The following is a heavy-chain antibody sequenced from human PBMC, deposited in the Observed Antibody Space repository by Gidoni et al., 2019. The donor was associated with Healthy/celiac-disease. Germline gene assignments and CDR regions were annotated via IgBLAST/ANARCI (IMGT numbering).Heavy chain of an antibody. Sequence: EVQLLESGGGLVQPGGSLRLSCAASGFTFSSYAMNWVRQAPGKGLEWVSTISGSGGATYYADSVKGRFTLSRDNSKNTLYLQMNSLRAEDTAVYYCAKDDRITIFGVGYYMDVWGKGTTVTVSS. V-gene: IGHV3-23*01. CDR1: GFTFSSYA. CDR2: ISGSGGAT. J-gene: IGHJ6*03. CDR3: AKDDRITIFGVGYYMDV. D-gene: IGHD3-3*01.